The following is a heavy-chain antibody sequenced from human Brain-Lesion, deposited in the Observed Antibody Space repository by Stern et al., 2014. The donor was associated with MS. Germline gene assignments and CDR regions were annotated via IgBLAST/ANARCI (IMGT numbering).Heavy chain of an antibody. CDR1: GFSVSTNF. CDR3: ARKTDTAVGGDY. D-gene: IGHD5-18*01. Sequence: EVELGESGGGLIQPGGSLRLSCAASGFSVSTNFMSWVRQAPGKGLEWVPLMYSRGGTNYADSVKGRFTISRDSSKNTLYLQMSDLRAEDTAVYYCARKTDTAVGGDYWGPGTLVTVSS. CDR2: MYSRGGT. J-gene: IGHJ4*02. V-gene: IGHV3-53*01.